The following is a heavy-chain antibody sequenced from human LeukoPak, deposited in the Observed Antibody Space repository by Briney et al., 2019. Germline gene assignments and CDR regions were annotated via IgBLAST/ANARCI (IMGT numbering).Heavy chain of an antibody. CDR2: IRHDGGNK. J-gene: IGHJ4*02. V-gene: IGHV3-30*02. CDR3: AKAYTSYFDY. D-gene: IGHD3-16*01. Sequence: GGSLRLSCAASGLSFSTYGLHWVRQVPGKGLEWMAFIRHDGGNKYYADSVKGRFTISRDNSRNTLYLQMNSLRAEDTAVYYCAKAYTSYFDYWGQGTLVTVSS. CDR1: GLSFSTYG.